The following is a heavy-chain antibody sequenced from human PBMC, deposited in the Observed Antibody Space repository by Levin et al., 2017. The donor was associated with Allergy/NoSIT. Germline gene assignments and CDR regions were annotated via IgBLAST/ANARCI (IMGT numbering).Heavy chain of an antibody. Sequence: PGGSLRLSCAASGFTFSTYGMHWVRQAPGKGLEWVAVISFDGSKKYYADSVKGRFTISRDNSKNTLYLQMNSLRVEDTALFYCAKELLGKSTFEHWGQGALVTVSS. CDR3: AKELLGKSTFEH. V-gene: IGHV3-30*18. J-gene: IGHJ4*02. CDR1: GFTFSTYG. CDR2: ISFDGSKK.